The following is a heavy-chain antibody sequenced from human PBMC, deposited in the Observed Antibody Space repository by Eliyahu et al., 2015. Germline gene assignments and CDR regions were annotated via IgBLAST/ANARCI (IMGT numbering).Heavy chain of an antibody. D-gene: IGHD2-2*01. CDR1: AFTFSSYS. Sequence: SCAXSAFTFSSYSMNWVRQAXGKGLEWXSYISSXTSTXYYADSVKGRFTISRDNAKNSLYLXMNSLRAEDTAVYYCARDDIVVVPAAMLPLYYYYGMDVWGQGTTVTVSS. CDR3: ARDDIVVVPAAMLPLYYYYGMDV. CDR2: ISSXTSTX. J-gene: IGHJ6*02. V-gene: IGHV3-48*04.